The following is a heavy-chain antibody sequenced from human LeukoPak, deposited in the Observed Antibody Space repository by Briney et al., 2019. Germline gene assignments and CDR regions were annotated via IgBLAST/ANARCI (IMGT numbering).Heavy chain of an antibody. CDR3: AKDRLRASGWHFDS. CDR1: RFTFDDYA. CDR2: ISGDGGST. V-gene: IGHV3-43*02. D-gene: IGHD6-19*01. Sequence: GGSLRLSCVTSRFTFDDYAMHWVRQAPGKGLEWVSLISGDGGSTYYADSVKGRFTISRDNSKNSLYLQMNSLRTEDTALYYCAKDRLRASGWHFDSWGRGTLVTVSS. J-gene: IGHJ4*02.